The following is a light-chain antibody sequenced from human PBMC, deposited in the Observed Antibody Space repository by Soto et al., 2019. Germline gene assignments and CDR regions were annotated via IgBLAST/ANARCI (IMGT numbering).Light chain of an antibody. J-gene: IGLJ3*02. Sequence: QSVLTQPASVSGSPGQSITISCTGTSSGVGAYNYVSWYQQHPGKAPKLMIYEVNHRPSGVSNRFSGSKSGNTASLTISGLQAEDEADYSCSSYPRSSTLVFGGGTKLTVL. CDR2: EVN. CDR3: SSYPRSSTLV. V-gene: IGLV2-14*01. CDR1: SSGVGAYNY.